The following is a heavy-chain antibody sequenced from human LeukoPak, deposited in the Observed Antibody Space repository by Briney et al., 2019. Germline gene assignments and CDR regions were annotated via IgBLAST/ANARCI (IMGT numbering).Heavy chain of an antibody. J-gene: IGHJ4*02. CDR2: ISTQSGNT. Sequence: AASVKVSCEASGYTLTSYGINWMRQAPGQGLEWMGWISTQSGNTNYAQKVQGRLTLTTDRSTNTAYMELRSLRSDDTAVYYCARGAYGDKWGQGTMVTVS. D-gene: IGHD4-17*01. V-gene: IGHV1-18*01. CDR3: ARGAYGDK. CDR1: GYTLTSYG.